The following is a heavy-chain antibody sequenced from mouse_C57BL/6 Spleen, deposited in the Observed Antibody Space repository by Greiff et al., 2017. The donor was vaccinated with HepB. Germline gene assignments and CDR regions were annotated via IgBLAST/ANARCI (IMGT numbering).Heavy chain of an antibody. J-gene: IGHJ3*01. D-gene: IGHD2-3*01. CDR2: ISDGGSYT. CDR3: ARYDGYYGFAY. Sequence: EVKLVESGGGLVKPGGSLKLSCAASGFTFSSYAMSWVRQTPEKRLEWVATISDGGSYTYYPDNVKGRFTISRDNAKNNLYLQMSHLKSEDTAMYYCARYDGYYGFAYWGQGTLVTVSA. CDR1: GFTFSSYA. V-gene: IGHV5-4*03.